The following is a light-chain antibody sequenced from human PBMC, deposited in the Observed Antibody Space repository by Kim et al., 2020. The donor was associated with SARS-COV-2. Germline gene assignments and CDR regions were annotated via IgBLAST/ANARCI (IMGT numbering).Light chain of an antibody. CDR3: QHRSNWPRNT. CDR2: DAS. V-gene: IGKV3-11*01. Sequence: LSPGERATLSCRARQSVSSYLAWYQQKPGQAPRLLIYDASNRATGIPARFSGSGSGTDFTLTISSLEPEDFAVYYCQHRSNWPRNTFGQGTKLEI. CDR1: QSVSSY. J-gene: IGKJ2*01.